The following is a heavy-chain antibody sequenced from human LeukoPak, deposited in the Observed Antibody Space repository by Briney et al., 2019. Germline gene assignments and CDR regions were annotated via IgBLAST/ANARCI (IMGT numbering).Heavy chain of an antibody. J-gene: IGHJ5*02. V-gene: IGHV3-23*01. CDR2: IGGSGGVT. CDR3: AKDGRGGDCTSASCTNWFGP. CDR1: GFTFSTYA. Sequence: HAGGSLRLSCAASGFTFSTYALTWVRQAPGKGLEWVSTIGGSGGVTYYADSVKGRFTISRDNSKNTLYLQMNSLRAEGTAVYYCAKDGRGGDCTSASCTNWFGPWGQGTLVTVSS. D-gene: IGHD2-2*01.